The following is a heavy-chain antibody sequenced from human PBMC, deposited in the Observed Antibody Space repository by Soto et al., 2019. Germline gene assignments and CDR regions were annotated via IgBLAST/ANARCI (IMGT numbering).Heavy chain of an antibody. CDR1: GFTFSSYA. V-gene: IGHV3-23*01. D-gene: IGHD2-2*01. CDR3: APPGYCSSTSCSRWFDP. J-gene: IGHJ5*02. Sequence: EVQLLESGGGLVQPGGSLRLSCAASGFTFSSYAMSWVRQAHGKGLEWVSAISGSGGSTYYADSVKGRFTISRDNSKNTLYLQMKRLRAEDTAVYYCAPPGYCSSTSCSRWFDPWGQGTLVTVSS. CDR2: ISGSGGST.